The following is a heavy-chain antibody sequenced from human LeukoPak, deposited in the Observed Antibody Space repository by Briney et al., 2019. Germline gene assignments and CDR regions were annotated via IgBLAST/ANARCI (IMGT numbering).Heavy chain of an antibody. Sequence: ASVKVSCKASGYTFTNYYLHWVRQAPGQGLEWMGWIYPNTGGTKSTQKFQGRVSMTRDTSINTAYMEMTNLTSADTAVYYCAREPGTATGYWGQGTLVTVSS. D-gene: IGHD1-1*01. J-gene: IGHJ4*02. V-gene: IGHV1-2*02. CDR3: AREPGTATGY. CDR1: GYTFTNYY. CDR2: IYPNTGGT.